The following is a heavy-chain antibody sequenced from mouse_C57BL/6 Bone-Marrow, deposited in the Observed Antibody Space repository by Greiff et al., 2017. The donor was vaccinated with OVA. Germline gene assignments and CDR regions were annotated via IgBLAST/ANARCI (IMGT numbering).Heavy chain of an antibody. CDR2: INPNNGGT. V-gene: IGHV1-22*01. CDR1: GYTFTDYN. J-gene: IGHJ1*03. D-gene: IGHD1-1*02. Sequence: VQLKQSGPELVKPGASVKMSCKASGYTFTDYNMHWVKQSHGKSLEWIGYINPNNGGTSYNQKFKGKATLTVNKSSSTAYMELRSLTSEDSAVYYCARKGGYYGYFDVWGTGTTVTVSS. CDR3: ARKGGYYGYFDV.